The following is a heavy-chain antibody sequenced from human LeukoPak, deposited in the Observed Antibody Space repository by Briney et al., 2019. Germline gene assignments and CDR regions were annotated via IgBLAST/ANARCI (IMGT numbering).Heavy chain of an antibody. CDR1: GFTLSNVW. J-gene: IGHJ4*02. D-gene: IGHD6-6*01. CDR3: GRSVAAPADY. CDR2: IRGDGSVK. Sequence: GGSLRLSCATSGFTLSNVWMSWVRQAPGKGLEWVGNIRGDGSVKFYLDSVKGRFTISRDNTNSVSLQMNNLKAEDTAVYYCGRSVAAPADYWGQGTLVIVSS. V-gene: IGHV3-7*03.